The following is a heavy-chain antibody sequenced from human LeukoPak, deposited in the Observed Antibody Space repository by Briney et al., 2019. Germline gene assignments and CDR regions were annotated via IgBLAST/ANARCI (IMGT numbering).Heavy chain of an antibody. V-gene: IGHV3-72*01. D-gene: IGHD2-21*01. CDR2: IRNKANSDTT. CDR1: GFTFSNHY. CDR3: VKSLWD. J-gene: IGHJ4*02. Sequence: GGSLRLSCAASGFTFSNHYMDWGRQAPGKALEWVGRIRNKANSDTTEYAASVKGRFTISRDDSKNSLFLQMNSLKTEDTAVYYCVKSLWDWGQGTLVTVSS.